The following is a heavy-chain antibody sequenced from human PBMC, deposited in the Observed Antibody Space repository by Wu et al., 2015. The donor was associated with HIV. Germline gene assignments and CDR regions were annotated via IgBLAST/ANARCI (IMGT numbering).Heavy chain of an antibody. J-gene: IGHJ5*02. CDR1: GYTFTAYY. CDR2: INPNSGGT. V-gene: IGHV1-2*02. D-gene: IGHD6-19*01. Sequence: QVQLVQSGAEVKKPGASVEVSCKASGYTFTAYYIHWVRQAPGQGLEWMGWINPNSGGTKYAQKFQGRVTMTGDTSSNTAYMEVSRLTSDDTVVYYCARLAVTGRSWFDPWGQGTLVTVSS. CDR3: ARLAVTGRSWFDP.